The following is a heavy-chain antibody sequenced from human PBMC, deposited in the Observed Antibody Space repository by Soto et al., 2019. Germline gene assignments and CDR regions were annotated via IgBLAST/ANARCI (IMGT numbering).Heavy chain of an antibody. D-gene: IGHD6-19*01. J-gene: IGHJ4*02. CDR2: ISGGGRPI. CDR1: GFTFSTFS. V-gene: IGHV3-48*02. CDR3: ARDLGWAFDS. Sequence: EVQLVESGGDSVQPGGSLRLSCAASGFTFSTFSMNWVRQAPGRGLEWISYISGGGRPISYADSVKGRLTISRDNAKNSLYLQMDSLTDEDTAVYYCARDLGWAFDSWGQGTLVTVSS.